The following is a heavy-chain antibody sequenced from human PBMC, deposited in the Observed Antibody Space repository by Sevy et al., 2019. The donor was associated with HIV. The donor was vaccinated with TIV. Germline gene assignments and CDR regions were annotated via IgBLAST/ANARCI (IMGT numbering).Heavy chain of an antibody. CDR2: ISGIGTPI. Sequence: GGSLRLSCTYSELGFSSHSFNWVRQAPGKGLEWISYISGIGTPISYLDSLRGRFTISRDNAKNSLFLQMNNLRDDDTAVYYCVRDLYWAFDQWGQGTLVTVSS. CDR3: VRDLYWAFDQ. V-gene: IGHV3-48*02. CDR1: ELGFSSHS. J-gene: IGHJ4*02. D-gene: IGHD2-2*02.